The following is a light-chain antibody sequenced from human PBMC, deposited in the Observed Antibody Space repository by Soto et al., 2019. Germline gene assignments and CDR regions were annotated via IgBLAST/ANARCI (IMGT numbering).Light chain of an antibody. J-gene: IGKJ1*01. Sequence: AQNTTTLSASPVEKGTLSSMVSQRVTTRSAWSQRKPGQAPRLLMYGTSSRATGTPDMFSGSGSGTDFTLNICRLEPEDFAVYYCQQNGRSPPKFGHGSEVDFK. CDR3: QQNGRSPPK. CDR2: GTS. V-gene: IGKV3-20*01. CDR1: QRVTTRS.